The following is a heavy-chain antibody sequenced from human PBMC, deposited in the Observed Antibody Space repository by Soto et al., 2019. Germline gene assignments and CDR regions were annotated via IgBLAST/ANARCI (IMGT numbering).Heavy chain of an antibody. Sequence: GGYLKLSCTASRFTFNYYARSSVRHAPGKGLKWVGFIRSKAYGGTTEYAASVKGRFTISRDDSKSIAYLQMNSLKTEDTAVYYCTRDYYDSSGYYYFSYYYYYGMDVWGQGTTVTVSS. D-gene: IGHD3-22*01. CDR1: RFTFNYYA. CDR2: IRSKAYGGTT. V-gene: IGHV3-49*04. CDR3: TRDYYDSSGYYYFSYYYYYGMDV. J-gene: IGHJ6*02.